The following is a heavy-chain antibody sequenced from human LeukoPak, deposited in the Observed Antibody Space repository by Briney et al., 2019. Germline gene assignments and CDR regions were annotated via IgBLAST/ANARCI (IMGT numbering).Heavy chain of an antibody. Sequence: TGGSLRLSCAASGFTFSIYGIHWVRQAPGKGLEWVAFIRYDGGNKYYADSVQGRFTISRDNAKDSLYLQMNSLRAEDMALYYCARGVSTGVDYFDYWGQGTLVTVSS. V-gene: IGHV3-30*02. D-gene: IGHD5/OR15-5a*01. J-gene: IGHJ4*02. CDR3: ARGVSTGVDYFDY. CDR1: GFTFSIYG. CDR2: IRYDGGNK.